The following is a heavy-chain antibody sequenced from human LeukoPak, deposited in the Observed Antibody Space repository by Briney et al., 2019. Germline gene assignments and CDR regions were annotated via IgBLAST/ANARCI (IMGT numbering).Heavy chain of an antibody. J-gene: IGHJ4*02. CDR1: GFTFSSYG. CDR3: ARDPKLGVKTPYYFDY. CDR2: ISYDGSNK. Sequence: GGSLRLSCAASGFTFSSYGMHWVRQAPGKGLEWVAVISYDGSNKYYADSVKGRFTISRDNSKNTLYLQMNSLRAEDTAVYYCARDPKLGVKTPYYFDYWGRGTLVTVSS. V-gene: IGHV3-30*03. D-gene: IGHD3-10*01.